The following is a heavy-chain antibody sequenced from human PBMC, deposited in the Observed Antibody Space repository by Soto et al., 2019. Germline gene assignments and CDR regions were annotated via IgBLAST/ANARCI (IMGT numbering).Heavy chain of an antibody. CDR2: MSYRGNT. J-gene: IGHJ3*01. CDR3: ARRDWNDAFDV. Sequence: PSETLSLTCSVSGGSIGSHFWSWIRQPPGKGLEYIGYMSYRGNTNYNPSLKSRVTISLDTSENQFSLKVRSVTAADTAVYYCARRDWNDAFDVWGQGTMVTVSS. CDR1: GGSIGSHF. V-gene: IGHV4-59*11. D-gene: IGHD1-1*01.